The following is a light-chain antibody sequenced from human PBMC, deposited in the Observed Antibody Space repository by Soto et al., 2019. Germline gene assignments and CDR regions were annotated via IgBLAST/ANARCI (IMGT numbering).Light chain of an antibody. Sequence: SEPTHPASVSVSPVLTACITCPEDKLGRKLASWYQQMQGQSPVRVMYEDSKPPAEIPERFSGTNAGNTARLTISVTQWMYEALVYSQAVDSSTAVCGSGTKVPV. V-gene: IGLV3-1*01. J-gene: IGLJ1*01. CDR2: EDS. CDR1: KLGRKL. CDR3: QAVDSSTAV.